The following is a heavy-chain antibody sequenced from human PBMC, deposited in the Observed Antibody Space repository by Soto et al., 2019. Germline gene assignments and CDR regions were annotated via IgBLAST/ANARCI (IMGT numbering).Heavy chain of an antibody. CDR1: GFTSSDYY. J-gene: IGHJ4*02. CDR2: ISSSGRTI. Sequence: QVQLVESGGDLVKPGGSLRLSCAASGFTSSDYYMSWIRQAPGKGLEWVSYISSSGRTIYYADSVKGRFPISRDNAKHSLYLQMNSLRAEGTAVYYCSLSLGIGGDGYNWGQGTLVTVSS. V-gene: IGHV3-11*01. D-gene: IGHD3-16*01. CDR3: SLSLGIGGDGYN.